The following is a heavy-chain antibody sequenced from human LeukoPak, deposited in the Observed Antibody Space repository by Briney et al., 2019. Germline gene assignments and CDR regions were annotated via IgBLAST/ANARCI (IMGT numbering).Heavy chain of an antibody. Sequence: PGASVKVSCKASVYTFTSHFMHWVRQAPGQGLEWMGIINPRGGSTSYTQRFQGRVTVTRDTSTSTVYMELSSLRSEDTAVYYCARVKSYHYDTSDKDAFDIWGQGTMVTVSS. CDR3: ARVKSYHYDTSDKDAFDI. V-gene: IGHV1-46*01. CDR1: VYTFTSHF. D-gene: IGHD3-22*01. CDR2: INPRGGST. J-gene: IGHJ3*02.